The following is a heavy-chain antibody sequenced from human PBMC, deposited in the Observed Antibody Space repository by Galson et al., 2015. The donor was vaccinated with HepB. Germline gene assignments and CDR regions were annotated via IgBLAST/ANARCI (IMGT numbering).Heavy chain of an antibody. CDR2: ISSSSSYI. D-gene: IGHD5-18*01. V-gene: IGHV3-21*01. CDR3: ARVDTAMVDPGDALDI. Sequence: SLRLSCAASGFTFSSYSMNWVRQAPGKGLEWVSSISSSSSYIYYADSVKGRFTISRDNAKNSLYLQMNSLRAEDTAVYYCARVDTAMVDPGDALDIWGQGTMVTVSS. J-gene: IGHJ3*02. CDR1: GFTFSSYS.